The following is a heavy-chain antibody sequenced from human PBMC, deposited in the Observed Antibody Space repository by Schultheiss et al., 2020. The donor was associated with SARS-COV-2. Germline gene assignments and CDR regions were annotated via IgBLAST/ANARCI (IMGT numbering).Heavy chain of an antibody. CDR3: TTDGDGDYAGYYYGMDV. CDR2: ISAYNGNT. J-gene: IGHJ6*02. Sequence: ASVKVSCKASGYTFTSYGISWVRQAPGQGLEWMGWISAYNGNTKYAQKVQGRVTMTTDTSTSTGYMEVRSLRSDDTAVYYCTTDGDGDYAGYYYGMDVWGQGTTVTVSS. V-gene: IGHV1-18*01. CDR1: GYTFTSYG. D-gene: IGHD4-17*01.